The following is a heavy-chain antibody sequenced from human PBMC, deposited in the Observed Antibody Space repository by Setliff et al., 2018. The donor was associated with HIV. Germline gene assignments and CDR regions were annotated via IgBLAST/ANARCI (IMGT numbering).Heavy chain of an antibody. CDR1: GGSISSGSYY. V-gene: IGHV4-61*09. Sequence: SQTLSLTCTVSGGSISSGSYYWNWIRQPAGKGLEWVGQISTGGATDYNSSLKSRVTISLDKSKNQFSLRLNSVTAADTAVYYCARVLDGNHYDAFNLWGQGTTVTVS. J-gene: IGHJ3*01. CDR3: ARVLDGNHYDAFNL. CDR2: ISTGGAT. D-gene: IGHD1-26*01.